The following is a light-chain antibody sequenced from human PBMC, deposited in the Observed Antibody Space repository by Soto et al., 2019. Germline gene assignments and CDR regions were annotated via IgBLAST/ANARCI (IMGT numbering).Light chain of an antibody. J-gene: IGKJ1*01. CDR2: GAS. CDR3: QQYHSSRRT. V-gene: IGKV3-20*01. Sequence: EIVLTQSPGTLSLSPGERATLSCRASQSVSSSYLGWYQQKPGQAPRLLIYGASSRATGIPDRFSGSGSGTDFTLTISRLEPEDFAVYYCQQYHSSRRTFGQGTKVEIK. CDR1: QSVSSSY.